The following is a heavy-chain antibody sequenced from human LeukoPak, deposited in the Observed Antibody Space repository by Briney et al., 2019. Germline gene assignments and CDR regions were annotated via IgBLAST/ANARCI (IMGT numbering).Heavy chain of an antibody. Sequence: SETLSLTCTVSGGSISSGSYYWSWIRQPAGKGLEWIGRIYTSGSTNYNPSLKSRVTISVDTPKNQFSLKLSSVTAADTAVYYCARDYADYYYGMDVWGQGTTVTVSS. CDR1: GGSISSGSYY. CDR3: ARDYADYYYGMDV. CDR2: IYTSGST. D-gene: IGHD4-17*01. J-gene: IGHJ6*02. V-gene: IGHV4-61*02.